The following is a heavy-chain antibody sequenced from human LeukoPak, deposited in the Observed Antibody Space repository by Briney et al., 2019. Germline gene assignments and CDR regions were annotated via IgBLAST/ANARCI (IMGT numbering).Heavy chain of an antibody. CDR2: IRYDGSNK. CDR3: AALLWTNDGFDY. J-gene: IGHJ4*02. V-gene: IGHV3-30*02. CDR1: GFTFSSYG. Sequence: GGSLRLSCAASGFTFSSYGMHWVRQAPGKGLEWVAFIRYDGSNKYYADSVKGRLTISRDNSKNTLYLQMTSLRGDDTAVYYCAALLWTNDGFDYWGQGTLVTVSS. D-gene: IGHD1-1*01.